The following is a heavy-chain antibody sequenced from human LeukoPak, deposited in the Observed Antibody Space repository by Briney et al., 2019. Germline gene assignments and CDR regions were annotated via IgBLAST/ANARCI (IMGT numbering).Heavy chain of an antibody. CDR3: ARASGVRRYDFWSGYYYFDY. D-gene: IGHD3-3*01. Sequence: SETLSLTCAVYGGSFSGYYWSWIRQPPGKGLEWIGEINHSGSTNYNPSLKSRVTISVDTSKNQFSLKLSSVTAADTAVYYCARASGVRRYDFWSGYYYFDYWGQGTLVTVSS. J-gene: IGHJ4*02. CDR1: GGSFSGYY. V-gene: IGHV4-34*01. CDR2: INHSGST.